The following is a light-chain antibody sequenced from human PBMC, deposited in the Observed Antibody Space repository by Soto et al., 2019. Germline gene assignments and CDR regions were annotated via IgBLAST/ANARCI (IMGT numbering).Light chain of an antibody. V-gene: IGKV3-20*01. CDR1: QSVSTSN. CDR2: GAS. Sequence: LFTQSRCTTSDSPWYRAPLSCSASQSVSTSNLAWYQQRPGQAPRLLLYGASRRATGIPDRFSGSGSGTDFTLTINSLQSADFGAHYCQQYNSWPPSTFGQGTRLEIK. J-gene: IGKJ5*01. CDR3: QQYNSWPPST.